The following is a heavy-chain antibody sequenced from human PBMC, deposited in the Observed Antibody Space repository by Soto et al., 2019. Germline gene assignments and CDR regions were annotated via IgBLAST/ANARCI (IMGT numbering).Heavy chain of an antibody. Sequence: ASVKVSCKASGYTFTSYGISWVRQAPGQGLEWMGWISAYNGNTNYAQKLQGRVTMTTDTSTSTAYMELRSLRSDDTAVYYCAREVAVGTYYYYYYMDVWGKVTTVTVSS. V-gene: IGHV1-18*01. J-gene: IGHJ6*03. CDR3: AREVAVGTYYYYYYMDV. D-gene: IGHD6-19*01. CDR2: ISAYNGNT. CDR1: GYTFTSYG.